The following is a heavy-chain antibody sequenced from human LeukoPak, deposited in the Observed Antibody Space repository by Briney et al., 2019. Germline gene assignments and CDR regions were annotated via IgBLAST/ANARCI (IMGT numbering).Heavy chain of an antibody. Sequence: ASVRVSCKASGYTFTGYYMHWVRQAPGQELEWMGWINPNSGGTNYAQKFQGRVTMTRDTSISTAYMELSRLRSDDTAVYYCARGHALGYCSGGSCYLGDYWGQGTLVTVSS. J-gene: IGHJ4*02. CDR3: ARGHALGYCSGGSCYLGDY. D-gene: IGHD2-15*01. CDR1: GYTFTGYY. CDR2: INPNSGGT. V-gene: IGHV1-2*02.